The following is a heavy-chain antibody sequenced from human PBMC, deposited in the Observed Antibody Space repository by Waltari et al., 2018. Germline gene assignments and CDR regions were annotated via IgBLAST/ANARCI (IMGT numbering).Heavy chain of an antibody. CDR1: GFTFSSYG. CDR3: AKDATVTGHRYYYYMDV. J-gene: IGHJ6*03. Sequence: VQLVESGGGVVQPGGSLRLSCAASGFTFSSYGLHWVRQAPGQGLEWVAFIRYDGSNKYYADSVKGRFTISRDNSKNTLYLQMNSLRAEDTAVYYCAKDATVTGHRYYYYMDVWGKGTTVTVSS. V-gene: IGHV3-30*02. CDR2: IRYDGSNK. D-gene: IGHD4-17*01.